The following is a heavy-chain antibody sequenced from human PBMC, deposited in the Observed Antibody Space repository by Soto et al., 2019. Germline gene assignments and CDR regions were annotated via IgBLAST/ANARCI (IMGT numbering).Heavy chain of an antibody. CDR3: AASVVQAAMLYYSYYMDV. D-gene: IGHD2-2*01. CDR1: GFTFSSYA. CDR2: ISGSCGST. V-gene: IGHV3-23*01. J-gene: IGHJ6*03. Sequence: GGSLRLSCAASGFTFSSYAMSWVRQAPGKGLEWVSAISGSCGSTYYADSVKGRFTISRDNSKSTVYLQMNSLRAEDTAVYYCAASVVQAAMLYYSYYMDVWGKGTTVTVSS.